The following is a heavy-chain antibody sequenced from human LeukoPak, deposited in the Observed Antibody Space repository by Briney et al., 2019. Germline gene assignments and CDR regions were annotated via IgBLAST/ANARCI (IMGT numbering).Heavy chain of an antibody. Sequence: PGGSLRLSCAASGFTFSNYWLSWARQAPGRGLEWVANVDQDGSKKYYVGSVKGRFTISRDNSKNSLYLQMNSLRAVDTAVYFCARSGPYQLPPRPIDNWGQGTLVTASS. J-gene: IGHJ4*02. D-gene: IGHD2-2*01. V-gene: IGHV3-7*01. CDR3: ARSGPYQLPPRPIDN. CDR1: GFTFSNYW. CDR2: VDQDGSKK.